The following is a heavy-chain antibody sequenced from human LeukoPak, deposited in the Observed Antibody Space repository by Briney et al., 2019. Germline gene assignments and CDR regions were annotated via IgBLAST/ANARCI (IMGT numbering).Heavy chain of an antibody. D-gene: IGHD2-8*01. CDR2: ISGSGGNT. V-gene: IGHV3-23*01. Sequence: GGSLRLSCAASGFTFSSFALSCVRQPPGQGLEWVSAISGSGGNTYYADSVKGRFTISRDNSKNTLYLQMNSLRAEDTAVYYCAKDRPVLMVYATSPHYFDYWGQGTLVTVSS. CDR1: GFTFSSFA. J-gene: IGHJ4*02. CDR3: AKDRPVLMVYATSPHYFDY.